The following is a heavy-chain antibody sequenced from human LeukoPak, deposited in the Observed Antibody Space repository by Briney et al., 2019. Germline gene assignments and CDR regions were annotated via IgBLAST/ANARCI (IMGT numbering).Heavy chain of an antibody. Sequence: ASVKVSCKASGYTFTSYYMHWVRQAPGQGLEWMGIINPSGGSTSYAQKFQGRVTITADESTSTAYMELSSLRSEDTAVYYCARDQVYYYDSSLYGMDVWGQGTTVTVSS. V-gene: IGHV1-46*01. D-gene: IGHD3-22*01. CDR2: INPSGGST. CDR3: ARDQVYYYDSSLYGMDV. J-gene: IGHJ6*02. CDR1: GYTFTSYY.